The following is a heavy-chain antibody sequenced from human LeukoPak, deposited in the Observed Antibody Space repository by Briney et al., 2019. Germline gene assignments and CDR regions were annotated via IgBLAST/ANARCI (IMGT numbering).Heavy chain of an antibody. J-gene: IGHJ4*02. V-gene: IGHV3-30-3*01. CDR1: GFTFSSYA. D-gene: IGHD5-24*01. CDR2: ISYDGSNK. Sequence: GGSLRLSCSASGFTFSSYAMHWVRQAPGKGLEWVAVISYDGSNKYYADSVKGRFTISRDNSTNTLYLQMHSLRSEDTAVYYCARGRGGDCYNWRCYFDYWGQGTLVTVSS. CDR3: ARGRGGDCYNWRCYFDY.